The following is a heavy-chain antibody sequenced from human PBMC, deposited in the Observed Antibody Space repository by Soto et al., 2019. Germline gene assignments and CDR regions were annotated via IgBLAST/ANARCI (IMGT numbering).Heavy chain of an antibody. CDR3: AQWNGGFAS. CDR2: ISYDGSYK. D-gene: IGHD3-16*01. V-gene: IGHV3-30*18. J-gene: IGHJ4*02. CDR1: GFSFSSYG. Sequence: QVQLVESGGGVVQPGRSLRLSCAASGFSFSSYGMHWVRQAPGKGLEWVAVISYDGSYKYYADSVKGRFTISRDNSKNTLYLQMNSLRSEDTAVYYCAQWNGGFASWGQGPLVTVSS.